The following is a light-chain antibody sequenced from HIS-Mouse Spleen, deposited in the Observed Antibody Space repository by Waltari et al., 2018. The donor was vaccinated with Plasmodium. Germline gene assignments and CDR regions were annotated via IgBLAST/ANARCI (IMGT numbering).Light chain of an antibody. Sequence: SYELTQPHSVSVSPGQTARLTCSGDALPKKYAYWYQQKSGQAPVLGIYEDSKRPSGIPEGFPGSSSGTMATLTISGAQVEDEADYYCYSTDSSGNHRVFGGGTKLTVL. CDR3: YSTDSSGNHRV. CDR1: ALPKKY. J-gene: IGLJ3*02. CDR2: EDS. V-gene: IGLV3-10*01.